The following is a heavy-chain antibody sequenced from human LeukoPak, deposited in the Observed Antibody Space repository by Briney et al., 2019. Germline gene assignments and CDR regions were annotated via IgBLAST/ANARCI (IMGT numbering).Heavy chain of an antibody. CDR3: ARDRLQLQS. J-gene: IGHJ5*02. CDR1: GGSISSYY. V-gene: IGHV4-59*01. D-gene: IGHD5-24*01. Sequence: PAETLSLTCTVSGGSISSYYWNWIRQPPGKGLEWIGYIYYTGNTNYNPSLKSRVTISVDTSKNQFSLKLSSVTAADTAVYYCARDRLQLQSWGQGTLVTVSS. CDR2: IYYTGNT.